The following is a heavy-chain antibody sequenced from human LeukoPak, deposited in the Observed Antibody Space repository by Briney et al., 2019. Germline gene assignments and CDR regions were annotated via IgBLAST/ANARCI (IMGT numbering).Heavy chain of an antibody. Sequence: GGSLRLSCAASGFTFSSYAMSWVRQAPGRGLEWVSAISGSGGSTYYADSVKGRFTISRDNSKNTLYLQMNSLRAEDTAVYYCAKGPPVWGDSSGYSDYWGQGTLVTVSS. J-gene: IGHJ4*02. CDR3: AKGPPVWGDSSGYSDY. V-gene: IGHV3-23*01. D-gene: IGHD3-22*01. CDR2: ISGSGGST. CDR1: GFTFSSYA.